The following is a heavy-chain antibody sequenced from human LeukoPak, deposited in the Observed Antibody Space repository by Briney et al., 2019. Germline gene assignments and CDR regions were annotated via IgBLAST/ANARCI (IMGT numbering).Heavy chain of an antibody. CDR3: ARVHYYDSSGYYVAPRLDY. V-gene: IGHV4-59*01. CDR2: IYYSGST. D-gene: IGHD3-22*01. Sequence: PSETLSLTCTVSGGSISSYYWSWIRQPPGKGLEWIGYIYYSGSTNYNPSLKSRVTISVDTSKNQFSLKLSSVTAADTAVYYCARVHYYDSSGYYVAPRLDYWGQGTLVTVSS. CDR1: GGSISSYY. J-gene: IGHJ4*02.